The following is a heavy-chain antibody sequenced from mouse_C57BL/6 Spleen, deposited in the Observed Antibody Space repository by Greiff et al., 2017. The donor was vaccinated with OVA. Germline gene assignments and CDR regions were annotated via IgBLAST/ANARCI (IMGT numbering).Heavy chain of an antibody. CDR3: TRDGGDGNWYFDV. V-gene: IGHV5-9-1*02. CDR2: ISSGGDYI. Sequence: EVMLVESGEGLVKPGGSLKLSCAASGFTFSSYAMSWVRQTPEKRLEWVAYISSGGDYIYYADTVKGRFTISRDNARNTLYLQMSSLKSEDTAMYYCTRDGGDGNWYFDVWGTGTTVTVSS. CDR1: GFTFSSYA. D-gene: IGHD2-1*01. J-gene: IGHJ1*03.